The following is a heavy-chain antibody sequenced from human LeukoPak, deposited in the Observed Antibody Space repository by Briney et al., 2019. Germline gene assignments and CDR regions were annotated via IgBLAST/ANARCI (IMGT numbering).Heavy chain of an antibody. Sequence: SETLSLTCAVYGGSFSGYYWSWIRQLPGKGLEWIGEINHSGSTNYNPSLKSRVTISVDTSKNQFSLKLSSVTAADTAVYYCVVDCSSTSCYRYWGQGTLVTVSS. V-gene: IGHV4-34*01. CDR1: GGSFSGYY. CDR2: INHSGST. J-gene: IGHJ4*02. CDR3: VVDCSSTSCYRY. D-gene: IGHD2-2*01.